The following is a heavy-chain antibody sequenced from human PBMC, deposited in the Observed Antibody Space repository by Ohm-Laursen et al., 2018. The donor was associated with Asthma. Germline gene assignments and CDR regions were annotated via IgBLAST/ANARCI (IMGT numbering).Heavy chain of an antibody. CDR3: ARNYYDSSGLDY. D-gene: IGHD3-22*01. Sequence: SETLSLTCTVSGGSISSYYWSWIRQPPGKGLEWIGYIYYSGSTNYNPSLKSRVTISVDTSKNQFSLKLSSVTAADTAVYYCARNYYDSSGLDYWGQGTLVTVSS. CDR2: IYYSGST. V-gene: IGHV4-59*01. CDR1: GGSISSYY. J-gene: IGHJ4*02.